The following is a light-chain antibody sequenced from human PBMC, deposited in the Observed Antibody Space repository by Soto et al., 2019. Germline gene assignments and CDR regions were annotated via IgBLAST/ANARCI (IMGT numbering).Light chain of an antibody. V-gene: IGLV2-8*01. Sequence: QSALTQPPSASRSPGQSVTISCTGTSSDVGGYNYVSWYQQHPGKAPKLMIYEISKRPSGVPDRFSGSKSGNTASLTVSGLQDEDEADYYCSSYAGSNVVFGGGTKLTVL. CDR1: SSDVGGYNY. CDR2: EIS. J-gene: IGLJ2*01. CDR3: SSYAGSNVV.